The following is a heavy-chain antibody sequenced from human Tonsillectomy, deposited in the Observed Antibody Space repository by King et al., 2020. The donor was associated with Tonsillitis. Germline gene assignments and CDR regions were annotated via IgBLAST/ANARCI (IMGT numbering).Heavy chain of an antibody. J-gene: IGHJ4*02. CDR2: ISSDGNNK. V-gene: IGHV3-30*18. CDR1: GFTFSSYD. D-gene: IGHD3-22*01. CDR3: AKDLGDYYDSSGYFDY. Sequence: VQLVESGGGVVQPGRSLRLSCAASGFTFSSYDMHWVRQAPGKGLEWVAVISSDGNNKYYADSVKGRFTISRDNSRNTLYLRMNSLTAEDTAVYYCAKDLGDYYDSSGYFDYWGQGTLVTVSS.